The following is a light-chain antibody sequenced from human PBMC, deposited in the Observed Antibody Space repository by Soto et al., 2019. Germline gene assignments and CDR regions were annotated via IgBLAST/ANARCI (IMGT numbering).Light chain of an antibody. CDR1: QSVSGD. Sequence: EIVLTQSPATLSLSPGERATLSCRASQSVSGDLAWYHHKPGQAPRLLIYDASTRALDTPARFAGSGAGTDFTLTISSLEPEDFAVYYCQQRSNWITFGQGTRLEIK. V-gene: IGKV3-11*01. J-gene: IGKJ5*01. CDR2: DAS. CDR3: QQRSNWIT.